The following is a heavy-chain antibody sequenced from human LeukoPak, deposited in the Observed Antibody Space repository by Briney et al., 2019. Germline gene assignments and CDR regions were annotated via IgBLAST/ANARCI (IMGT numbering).Heavy chain of an antibody. V-gene: IGHV3-48*02. CDR3: ARSGYCTSTSCLNGRGAFDI. CDR1: GFTFNTYS. Sequence: GGSLRLPCAASGFTFNTYSMNWVREAPGKGLEWVSYISSSSSPIYYADSVKGRFTISRDNAKKELYLQMKSLRDEDTALYYCARSGYCTSTSCLNGRGAFDIWGQGTTVIVSS. J-gene: IGHJ3*02. CDR2: ISSSSSPI. D-gene: IGHD2-2*01.